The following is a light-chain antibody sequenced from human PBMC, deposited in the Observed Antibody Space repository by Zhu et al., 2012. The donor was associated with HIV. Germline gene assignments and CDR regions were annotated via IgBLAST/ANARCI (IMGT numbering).Light chain of an antibody. CDR1: QTISSY. CDR3: QQRTIWPPT. V-gene: IGKV3-11*01. CDR2: DAS. J-gene: IGKJ1*01. Sequence: EIVLTQSPGTLSLSPGERATLSCRASQTISSYLAWYQQKPGQAPRLLIYDASNRATGIPARFSGSGSGTDFTLSISSLEPEDSAVYYCQQRTIWPPTFGQGARVKIK.